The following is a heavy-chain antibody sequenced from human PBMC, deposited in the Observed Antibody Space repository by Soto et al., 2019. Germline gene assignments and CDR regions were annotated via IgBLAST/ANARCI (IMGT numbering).Heavy chain of an antibody. CDR3: ARVQVTTVTRQEGVERAFDI. V-gene: IGHV1-3*01. J-gene: IGHJ3*02. D-gene: IGHD4-17*01. Sequence: ASLKVSCQASGYTFTSYAMHWVRQAPGQRLEWMGWINAGNGNTKYSQKFQGRVTITRDTSASTAYMELSSLRSEDTAVYYCARVQVTTVTRQEGVERAFDIWRQGTMVTVSS. CDR1: GYTFTSYA. CDR2: INAGNGNT.